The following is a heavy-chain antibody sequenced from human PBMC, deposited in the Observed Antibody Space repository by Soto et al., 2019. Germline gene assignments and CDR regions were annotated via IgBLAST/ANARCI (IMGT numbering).Heavy chain of an antibody. CDR1: GFIFSNSW. V-gene: IGHV3-15*07. D-gene: IGHD1-26*01. Sequence: EVQLIESGGDLVKPGGSLRLSCAASGFIFSNSWMIWVRQAPGKGLEWVGLIKNEIRGVGPAEYAAPVKDSFTISRDNSKSMLYLQMRGLKTEDTAVYCCATGFGGLAWDGYWGQGTLVSVSS. J-gene: IGHJ4*02. CDR2: IKNEIRGVGPA. CDR3: ATGFGGLAWDGY.